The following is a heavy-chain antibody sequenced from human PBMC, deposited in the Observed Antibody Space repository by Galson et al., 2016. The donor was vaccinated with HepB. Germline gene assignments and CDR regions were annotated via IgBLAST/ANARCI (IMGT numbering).Heavy chain of an antibody. D-gene: IGHD1-26*01. Sequence: SVKVSCKASGYRFTTFYVHWVRQAPGQGLEWIGRIMPEDGYTIYAQKFQGRVTITRDTSTSTVYVDLRSLMSADTGVYYCARDGHKWDFDYWGQGSLVTASA. CDR3: ARDGHKWDFDY. CDR1: GYRFTTFY. J-gene: IGHJ4*02. CDR2: IMPEDGYT. V-gene: IGHV1-46*01.